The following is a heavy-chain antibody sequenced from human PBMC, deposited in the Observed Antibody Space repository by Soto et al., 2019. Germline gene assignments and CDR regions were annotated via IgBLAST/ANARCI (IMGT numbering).Heavy chain of an antibody. J-gene: IGHJ4*02. CDR2: IWYDGSNK. Sequence: ESGGGVVQPGRSLRLSCAASGFTFSSYGMHWVRQAPGKGLEWVAVIWYDGSNKYYADSVKGRFTISRDNSKNTLYLQMNSLRAEDTAVYYCARVPVTANYFDYWGQGTLVTVSS. CDR1: GFTFSSYG. CDR3: ARVPVTANYFDY. D-gene: IGHD2-21*02. V-gene: IGHV3-33*01.